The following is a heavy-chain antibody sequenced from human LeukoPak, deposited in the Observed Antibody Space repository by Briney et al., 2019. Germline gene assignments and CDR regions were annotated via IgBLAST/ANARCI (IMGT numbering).Heavy chain of an antibody. CDR3: ARDGGVSGYDLLDY. J-gene: IGHJ4*02. Sequence: PGGSLRLSCAASGLTFSSLWMTWVRQAPGKGLEWAANINQDGSEKYFVDSVKGRFTISRDNAKNSVFLQMNSLTVEDTAVYYCARDGGVSGYDLLDYWGQGTLVTVSS. CDR2: INQDGSEK. D-gene: IGHD5-12*01. CDR1: GLTFSSLW. V-gene: IGHV3-7*01.